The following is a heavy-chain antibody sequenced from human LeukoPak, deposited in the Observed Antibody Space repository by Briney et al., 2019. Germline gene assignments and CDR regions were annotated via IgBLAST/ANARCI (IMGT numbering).Heavy chain of an antibody. CDR3: ARDLRFRDDY. V-gene: IGHV3-7*01. CDR1: GFTFSNYW. Sequence: GGSLRLSCAASGFTFSNYWMSWVRQAPGKGLEWVANIKQDGSEKYHVDSVKGRFTISRDNAKNSLYLQMNSLRAEDTAVYYCARDLRFRDDYWGQGTLVTVSS. J-gene: IGHJ4*02. CDR2: IKQDGSEK. D-gene: IGHD3-10*01.